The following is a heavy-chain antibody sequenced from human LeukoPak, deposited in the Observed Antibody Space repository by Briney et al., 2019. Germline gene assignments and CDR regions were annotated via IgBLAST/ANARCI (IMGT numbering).Heavy chain of an antibody. CDR2: INHSGST. CDR3: ARGSGDGPGYYFDY. Sequence: SETLSLTCAVYGGSFSGYYWSWIRQPPGKGLEWIGGINHSGSTNYNPSLKSRVTISVDTSKNQFSLKLSSVTAADTAVYYWARGSGDGPGYYFDYWGQGTLVTVSS. D-gene: IGHD2-21*01. J-gene: IGHJ4*02. CDR1: GGSFSGYY. V-gene: IGHV4-34*01.